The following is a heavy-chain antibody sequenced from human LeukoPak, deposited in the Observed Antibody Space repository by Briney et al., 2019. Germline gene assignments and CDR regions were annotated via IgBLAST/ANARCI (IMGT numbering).Heavy chain of an antibody. Sequence: GGSLRLSCAPSAFTFSSFWMTWVRQAPGKGLEWVANINEDGSEKNYVDSVKGRFTISRDNAKNSLYLQMNSLRAEDTALYYCAKGIDDYGDYYFGYWGQGTLVTVSS. D-gene: IGHD4-17*01. CDR2: INEDGSEK. J-gene: IGHJ4*02. CDR1: AFTFSSFW. V-gene: IGHV3-7*03. CDR3: AKGIDDYGDYYFGY.